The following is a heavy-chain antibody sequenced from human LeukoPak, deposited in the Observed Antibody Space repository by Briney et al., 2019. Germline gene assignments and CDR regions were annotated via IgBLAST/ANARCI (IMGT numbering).Heavy chain of an antibody. CDR2: TYYSGST. CDR1: GGSISSSSYY. V-gene: IGHV4-39*07. Sequence: SETLSLTCTVSGGSISSSSYYWGWIRQPPGKGLEWIGSTYYSGSTYYNPSLKSRVTISVDTSKNQFSLKLSSVTAADTAVYYCARDVKLDFDAFDIWGQGTMVTVSS. D-gene: IGHD3/OR15-3a*01. J-gene: IGHJ3*02. CDR3: ARDVKLDFDAFDI.